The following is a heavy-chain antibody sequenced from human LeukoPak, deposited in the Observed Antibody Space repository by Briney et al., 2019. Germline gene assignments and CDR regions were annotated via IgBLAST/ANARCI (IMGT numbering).Heavy chain of an antibody. V-gene: IGHV4-4*02. CDR3: ARARGVGYYFDY. CDR1: GGSISSSNW. D-gene: IGHD3-10*01. CDR2: TYHSGST. Sequence: PSETLSLTCAVSGGSISSSNWWSWVRQPPGKGLEWIVETYHSGSTNYNPSLKSRVTISVDKSKNQFSLKLSSVTAADTAVYYCARARGVGYYFDYWGQGTLVTVSS. J-gene: IGHJ4*02.